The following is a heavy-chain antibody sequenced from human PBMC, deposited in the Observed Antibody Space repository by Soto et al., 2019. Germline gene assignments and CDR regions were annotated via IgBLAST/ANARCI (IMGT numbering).Heavy chain of an antibody. D-gene: IGHD3-10*01. CDR2: MSFDGSYK. J-gene: IGHJ6*02. V-gene: IGHV3-30*03. Sequence: QEQLVESGGGAVQPGRSLRLSCTASGFSCSSYDMHWVRQAPGEGLEWVSAMSFDGSYKHYADSVKGRFTISRDNSENTLYLQMNGLRPEETAVYFCARGMIRGVVYYGVEVWGQGTTVTVS. CDR1: GFSCSSYD. CDR3: ARGMIRGVVYYGVEV.